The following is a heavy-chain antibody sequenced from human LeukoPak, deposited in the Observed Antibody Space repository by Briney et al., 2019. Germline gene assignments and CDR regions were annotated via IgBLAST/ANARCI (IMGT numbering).Heavy chain of an antibody. CDR2: IGAGGTFT. J-gene: IGHJ4*02. CDR3: ARDARYYDSSGYPGDY. V-gene: IGHV3-23*01. D-gene: IGHD3-22*01. CDR1: GFTFSSYA. Sequence: GGSLRLSCAASGFTFSSYAMNWVRQAPGKGLEWVSGIGAGGTFTYYADSVKGRFTISRDNAKNTLYLQMNSLRAEDTAVYYCARDARYYDSSGYPGDYWGQGTLVTVSS.